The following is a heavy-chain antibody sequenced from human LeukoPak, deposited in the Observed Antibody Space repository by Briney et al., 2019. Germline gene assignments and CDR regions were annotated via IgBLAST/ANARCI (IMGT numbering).Heavy chain of an antibody. V-gene: IGHV3-20*04. CDR3: ARANYYYYMDV. CDR2: INWDGSST. J-gene: IGHJ6*03. Sequence: GGSLRLSCAASGFTFDDHGMNWVRQAPGKGLEWVSGINWDGSSTGYADSVKGRFTISRDNAKNSLYLEMNSLRVEDTALYYCARANYYYYMDVWGKGTTVTVSS. CDR1: GFTFDDHG.